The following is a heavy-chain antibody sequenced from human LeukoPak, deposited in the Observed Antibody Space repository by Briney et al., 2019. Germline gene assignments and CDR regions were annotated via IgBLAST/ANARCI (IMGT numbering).Heavy chain of an antibody. J-gene: IGHJ6*03. Sequence: ASVKVSCKASGYTFTGYYMHWVRQAPGQGLEWMGWINPDSGGTNYAQKFQGRVTMTRDTSISTAYMELSRLRSNDTAVYYCARGVAGTYYYYYMDVWGKGTTVTVSS. D-gene: IGHD6-19*01. CDR3: ARGVAGTYYYYYMDV. CDR2: INPDSGGT. CDR1: GYTFTGYY. V-gene: IGHV1-2*02.